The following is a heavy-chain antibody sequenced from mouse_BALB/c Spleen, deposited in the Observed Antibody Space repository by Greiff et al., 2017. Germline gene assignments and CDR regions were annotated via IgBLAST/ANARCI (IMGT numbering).Heavy chain of an antibody. J-gene: IGHJ4*01. CDR2: INPGSGGT. CDR1: GYAFTNYL. Sequence: VQLQQSGAELVRPGTSVKVSCKASGYAFTNYLIEWVKQRPGQGLEWIGVINPGSGGTNYNEKFKGKATLTADKSSSTAYMQLSSLTSDDSAVYYCARSGITTVAAMDYWGQGTSVTVSS. CDR3: ARSGITTVAAMDY. V-gene: IGHV1-54*01. D-gene: IGHD1-1*01.